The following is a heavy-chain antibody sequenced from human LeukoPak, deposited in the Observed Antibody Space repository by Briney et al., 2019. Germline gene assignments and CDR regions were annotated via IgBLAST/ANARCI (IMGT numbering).Heavy chain of an antibody. D-gene: IGHD2-15*01. Sequence: PSETLSLTCTVSGDSITNSTYYWGWVRQPPGKGLEWIGTFSYSRSTYYNPSLKSRVTISVDTSKNQFSLKLSSVTAADTAVYYCARGYCSGGSCYSYYYYNYMDVWGKGTTVTVSS. J-gene: IGHJ6*03. V-gene: IGHV4-39*07. CDR3: ARGYCSGGSCYSYYYYNYMDV. CDR2: FSYSRST. CDR1: GDSITNSTYY.